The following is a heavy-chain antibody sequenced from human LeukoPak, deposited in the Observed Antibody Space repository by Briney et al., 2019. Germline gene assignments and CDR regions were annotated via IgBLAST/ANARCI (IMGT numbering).Heavy chain of an antibody. D-gene: IGHD6-19*01. CDR2: ISGSGGST. J-gene: IGHJ6*02. CDR3: VKGEWLVHPRLRHGMDV. CDR1: GFTFSSYA. V-gene: IGHV3-23*01. Sequence: GGSLRLSCAASGFTFSSYAMSWVRQAPGKGLEWVSAISGSGGSTYYADSVKGRFTISRDNSKNTLYLQMNSLRAEDTAVYYCVKGEWLVHPRLRHGMDVWGQGTTVTVSS.